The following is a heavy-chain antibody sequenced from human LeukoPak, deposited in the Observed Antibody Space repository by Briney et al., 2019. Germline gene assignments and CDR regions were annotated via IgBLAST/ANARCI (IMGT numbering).Heavy chain of an antibody. V-gene: IGHV3-23*01. D-gene: IGHD3-10*01. Sequence: GGSLRLSCAPSGYSVSDKPMTWVRQAAGKGLEWVSAISGSGGSTYYADSVKGRFTISRDNSKNTLYLQMNSLRAKDTAVYYCAKGLTNAFDIWGQGTMVTVSS. CDR2: ISGSGGST. J-gene: IGHJ3*02. CDR3: AKGLTNAFDI. CDR1: GYSVSDKP.